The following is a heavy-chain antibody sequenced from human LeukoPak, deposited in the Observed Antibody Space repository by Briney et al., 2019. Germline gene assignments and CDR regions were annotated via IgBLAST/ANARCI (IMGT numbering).Heavy chain of an antibody. CDR3: ARRYCSSTSCNPYFFDL. CDR2: ISPGDSDA. V-gene: IGHV5-51*01. D-gene: IGHD2-2*01. J-gene: IGHJ4*02. Sequence: PGESLKISCEGSGYTFTNYYIGWVRQMPGKGLEWMGIISPGDSDARYSPSFQGQVTISADKSISTAYLRWSSLKASDTAIYYCARRYCSSTSCNPYFFDLWGQGHLVSVSS. CDR1: GYTFTNYY.